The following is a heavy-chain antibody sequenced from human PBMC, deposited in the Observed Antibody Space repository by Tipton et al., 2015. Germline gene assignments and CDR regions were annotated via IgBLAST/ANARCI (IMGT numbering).Heavy chain of an antibody. V-gene: IGHV4-38-2*02. CDR2: IYHSGTT. CDR1: GYSISSGYY. Sequence: TLSLTCAVFGYSISSGYYWGWIRQPPGKGLEWIGSIYHSGTTYSNPSLKSRVTISVDTSKNQFSLKLRSVTAADTAVYYCARDLEHGMDVWGQGTTVTVSS. D-gene: IGHD3-3*01. CDR3: ARDLEHGMDV. J-gene: IGHJ6*02.